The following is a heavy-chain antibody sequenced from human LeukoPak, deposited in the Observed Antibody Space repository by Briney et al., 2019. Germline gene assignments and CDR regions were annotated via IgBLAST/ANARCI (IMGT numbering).Heavy chain of an antibody. CDR1: GGSISSGGYS. V-gene: IGHV4-30-2*05. D-gene: IGHD6-13*01. Sequence: SETLSLTCAVSGGSISSGGYSWSWIRQPPGKGLEWIGYIYYSGSTYYDPSLKSRVTISVDTSKNQFSLKLSSVTAADTAVYYCARQYSSSENGFDPWGQGTLVTVSS. CDR3: ARQYSSSENGFDP. J-gene: IGHJ5*02. CDR2: IYYSGST.